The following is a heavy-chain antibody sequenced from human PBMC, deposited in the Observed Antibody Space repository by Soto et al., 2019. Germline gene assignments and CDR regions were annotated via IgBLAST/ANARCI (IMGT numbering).Heavy chain of an antibody. J-gene: IGHJ5*02. Sequence: QVQLQESGPGLVKPSQTLSLTCTVSGGSISSCGYYWSWIRQHPGKGLVWIGYIYYSGSTYYNPSLKSRVTPSVDTSTHQFSVKLSSVTAADTAVYYCARVVVVVSNWFDPWGQGTLVTVSS. D-gene: IGHD2-15*01. CDR1: GGSISSCGYY. CDR2: IYYSGST. V-gene: IGHV4-31*03. CDR3: ARVVVVVSNWFDP.